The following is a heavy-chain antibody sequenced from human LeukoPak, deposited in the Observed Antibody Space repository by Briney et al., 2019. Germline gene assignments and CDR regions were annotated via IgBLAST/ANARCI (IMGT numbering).Heavy chain of an antibody. V-gene: IGHV4-34*01. CDR2: TNHSGST. CDR3: ARAPQWLVNWFDP. D-gene: IGHD6-19*01. CDR1: GGSFSGYY. J-gene: IGHJ5*02. Sequence: KASETLSLTCAVYGGSFSGYYWSWIRQPPGKGLEWIGETNHSGSTNYNPSLKSRVTISVDTSKNQFSLKLSSVTAADTAVYYCARAPQWLVNWFDPWGQGTLVTVSS.